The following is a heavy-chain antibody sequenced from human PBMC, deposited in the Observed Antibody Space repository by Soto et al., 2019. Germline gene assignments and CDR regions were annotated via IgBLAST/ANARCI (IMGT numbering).Heavy chain of an antibody. CDR1: GFAVSSNY. V-gene: IGHV3-53*01. CDR2: IYSGGST. D-gene: IGHD6-19*01. CDR3: ARDVRRSSGHTRSEWFDP. J-gene: IGHJ5*02. Sequence: GGSLRLSCAASGFAVSSNYMSWVRQAPGKGLEWVSVIYSGGSTYYADSVKGRFTISRDNSKNTLYLQMNSLRAEDTAVYYCARDVRRSSGHTRSEWFDPWGQGTLVTVSS.